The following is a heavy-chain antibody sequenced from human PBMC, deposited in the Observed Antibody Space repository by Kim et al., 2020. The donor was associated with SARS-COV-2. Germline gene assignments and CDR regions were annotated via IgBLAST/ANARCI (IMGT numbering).Heavy chain of an antibody. D-gene: IGHD1-26*01. CDR3: QLSGVSHSYYFYAMDV. J-gene: IGHJ6*02. Sequence: GGSLRLSCAASGLTFSTFGMHWVRQAPGKGLEWVAVISYDGTKNSYADSVKGRFTISRDNSKNTLYLQMNSLRAEDTAVYYCQLSGVSHSYYFYAMDVWGQGTTVTVSS. CDR2: ISYDGTKN. V-gene: IGHV3-30*03. CDR1: GLTFSTFG.